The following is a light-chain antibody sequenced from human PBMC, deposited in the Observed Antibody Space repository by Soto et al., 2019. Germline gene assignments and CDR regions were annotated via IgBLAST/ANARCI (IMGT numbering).Light chain of an antibody. V-gene: IGKV3-15*01. Sequence: IVMTQSPATQSVSPGERVTLSCRASQGVSTRLAWYQQKPGQPPKLLIYGASTRATGIPARFSGSGSGTEFTLTISSLQSEDSAVYYCHQYDNWPLFTFGPGTKVEIK. J-gene: IGKJ3*01. CDR1: QGVSTR. CDR3: HQYDNWPLFT. CDR2: GAS.